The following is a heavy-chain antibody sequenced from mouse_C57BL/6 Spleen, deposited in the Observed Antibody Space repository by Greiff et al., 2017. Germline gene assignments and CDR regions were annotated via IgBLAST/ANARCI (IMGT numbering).Heavy chain of an antibody. V-gene: IGHV3-6*01. Sequence: EVQLQESGPGLVKPSQSLSLTCSVTGYSITSGYYWNWIRQFPGNKLEWMGYISYDGSNNYNPSLKNRISIPRDTSKNQFFLKLNSVTTEDTATYYCARGYDYDVGFAYWGQGTLVTVSA. CDR3: ARGYDYDVGFAY. CDR2: ISYDGSN. CDR1: GYSITSGYY. D-gene: IGHD2-4*01. J-gene: IGHJ3*01.